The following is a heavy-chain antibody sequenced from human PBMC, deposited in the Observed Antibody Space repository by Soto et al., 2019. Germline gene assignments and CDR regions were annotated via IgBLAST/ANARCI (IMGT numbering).Heavy chain of an antibody. J-gene: IGHJ5*02. CDR1: GLTFSTYG. Sequence: PGGSLRLSCAASGLTFSTYGINWVRQAPGKGLEWVSVISASGDISYYADSVKGRFTISRDNSKNTLYLQMNSLRVEDTAVYYCAKGGLNWFDPWGQGTLVTVSS. CDR3: AKGGLNWFDP. V-gene: IGHV3-23*01. CDR2: ISASGDIS.